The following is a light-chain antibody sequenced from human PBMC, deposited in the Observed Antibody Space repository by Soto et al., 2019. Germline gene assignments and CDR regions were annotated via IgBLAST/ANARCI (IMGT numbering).Light chain of an antibody. CDR1: TGAVTSGNY. J-gene: IGLJ3*02. CDR2: TTN. Sequence: QAVVTQEPSLTVSPGGTVTLTCASSTGAVTSGNYPSWFQQKPGQTPRTLIYTTNSRHSWTPARFSGSLLGGKAALTLSGVQREDEAEYYCLLYYGGAQLVFGGGTKLTVL. CDR3: LLYYGGAQLV. V-gene: IGLV7-43*01.